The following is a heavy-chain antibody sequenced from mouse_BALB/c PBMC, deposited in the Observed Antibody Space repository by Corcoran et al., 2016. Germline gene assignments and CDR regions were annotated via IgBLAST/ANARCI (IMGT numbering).Heavy chain of an antibody. J-gene: IGHJ3*01. V-gene: IGHV8-12*01. CDR2: IYWDDDK. CDR3: AGKGFAY. CDR1: GFSLSTSGMG. Sequence: QVTLKESGPGILQPSQTLSLTCSFSGFSLSTSGMGVSWIRQPSGKGLEWLAHIYWDDDKRYNPSLTSRLTISKDTSSNQVFLKTTSVDTADTATYYCAGKGFAYWGQGTLVTVSA.